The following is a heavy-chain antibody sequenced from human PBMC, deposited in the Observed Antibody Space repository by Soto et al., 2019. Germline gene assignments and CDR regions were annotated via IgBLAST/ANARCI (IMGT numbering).Heavy chain of an antibody. J-gene: IGHJ6*02. D-gene: IGHD3-10*01. CDR3: GKDQKDYSGSGTYYAPYGMDV. Sequence: QVQLVESGGGVVQPGRSLRLSCVASGFTFSNFGMHWVRQAPGKGLEWVALTSFDGNKNYYADSVKGRFTLSRDNSKNTVYLKINSLRAEDTAFYFCGKDQKDYSGSGTYYAPYGMDVGGQGTRVTVSS. CDR1: GFTFSNFG. V-gene: IGHV3-30*18. CDR2: TSFDGNKN.